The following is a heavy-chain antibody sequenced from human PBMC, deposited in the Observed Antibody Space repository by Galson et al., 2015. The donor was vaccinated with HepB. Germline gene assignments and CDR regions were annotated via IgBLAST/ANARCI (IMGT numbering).Heavy chain of an antibody. CDR3: ARMHGSYSDY. V-gene: IGHV1-18*04. Sequence: SVKVSCKASGYPFTGYGISWVRQAPGQGLEWMGWISGYNGNTNYAQNLQGRVTMTTDTSTSTAYMELRSLRSEDTAVDYCARMHGSYSDYWGHGTLVPVSS. CDR1: GYPFTGYG. J-gene: IGHJ4*01. CDR2: ISGYNGNT. D-gene: IGHD1-26*01.